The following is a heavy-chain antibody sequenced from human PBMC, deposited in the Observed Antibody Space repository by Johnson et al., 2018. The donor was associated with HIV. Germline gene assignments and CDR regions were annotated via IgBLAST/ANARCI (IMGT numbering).Heavy chain of an antibody. D-gene: IGHD1-26*01. CDR1: GFIFNDYV. CDR2: VNWNGGST. CDR3: AKRHGPIVGATHDAFDI. V-gene: IGHV3-20*04. J-gene: IGHJ3*02. Sequence: VQLVESGGGMVRPGGSLRLSCAASGFIFNDYVMNWVRQAPGKGLEWVSGVNWNGGSTGYADSVKGRFTISRDNAKNSLYLQMKSLRAEDTALYYCAKRHGPIVGATHDAFDIWGQGTMVTVSS.